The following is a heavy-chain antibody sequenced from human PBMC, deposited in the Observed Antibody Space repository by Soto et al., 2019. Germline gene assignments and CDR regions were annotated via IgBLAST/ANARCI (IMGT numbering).Heavy chain of an antibody. D-gene: IGHD1-26*01. V-gene: IGHV3-74*01. J-gene: IGHJ3*02. CDR2: IKGDGTTT. Sequence: EAHLVESGGGLPQPGGSLRLSCVASGFNFSPYFMAWVRQGPGRGLEWVSYIKGDGTTTAYADSVRGRFIISRDNGRNTLFLQMNSLRDEDTAVYYCVRDRGTPDSFDIWGQGTTVIVSS. CDR1: GFNFSPYF. CDR3: VRDRGTPDSFDI.